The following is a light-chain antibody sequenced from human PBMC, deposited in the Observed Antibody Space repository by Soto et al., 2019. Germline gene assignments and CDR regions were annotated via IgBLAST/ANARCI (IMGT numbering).Light chain of an antibody. CDR2: GAS. Sequence: EMVLTQSPGTLFLSPGERATLSCRASQSFSSSYLAWYQQKPGQAPRLLIYGASSRATGFPDRFSGSGSGTDFTLTISRMEPEDFAVYYCQQYGSSPLTFGGGTKVDIK. J-gene: IGKJ4*01. CDR3: QQYGSSPLT. CDR1: QSFSSSY. V-gene: IGKV3-20*01.